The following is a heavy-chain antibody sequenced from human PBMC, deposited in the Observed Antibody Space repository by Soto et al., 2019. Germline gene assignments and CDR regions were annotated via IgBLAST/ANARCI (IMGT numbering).Heavy chain of an antibody. CDR3: ARGIATGQLDP. D-gene: IGHD2-15*01. CDR1: GYPLTLYT. Sequence: SLQVSCKSCGYPLTLYTQKGVRQAPGPRLEWMGWLKPDNGNTKSSQKFQDRVIITRDTSASTAYMDLSSLRSEDTAVYYCARGIATGQLDPWGQGTLVTVS. J-gene: IGHJ5*02. V-gene: IGHV1-3*01. CDR2: LKPDNGNT.